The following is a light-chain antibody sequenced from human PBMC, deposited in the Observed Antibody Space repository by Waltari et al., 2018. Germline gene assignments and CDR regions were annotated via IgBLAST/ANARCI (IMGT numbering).Light chain of an antibody. CDR3: QQYGHLPLT. Sequence: DIQMTQSPSSLSASVGDRVTITCQASQDISNYLNWYQQKPGKAPKLLIYDASNLETGVPSRFSGSGSGTDFTFTISSLQPEDIATYYCQQYGHLPLTFGPGTKVDIK. CDR1: QDISNY. V-gene: IGKV1-33*01. J-gene: IGKJ3*01. CDR2: DAS.